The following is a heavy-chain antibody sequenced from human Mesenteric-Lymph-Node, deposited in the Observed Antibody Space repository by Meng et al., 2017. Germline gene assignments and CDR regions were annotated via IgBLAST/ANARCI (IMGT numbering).Heavy chain of an antibody. V-gene: IGHV1-8*03. CDR2: MNPNSGNT. J-gene: IGHJ6*02. CDR1: GYTFTSYD. D-gene: IGHD3-10*01. Sequence: ASVKVSCKASGYTFTSYDINWVRQATGQGLEWMGWMNPNSGNTGYAQKFQGRVTITRNTSISTAYMELSSLRSEDTAVYYCARGRVSMVRGVKWFGYGMVVWGQGNTVNVAS. CDR3: ARGRVSMVRGVKWFGYGMVV.